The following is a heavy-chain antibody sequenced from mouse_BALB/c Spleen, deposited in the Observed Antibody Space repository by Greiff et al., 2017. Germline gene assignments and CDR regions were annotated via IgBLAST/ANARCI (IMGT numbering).Heavy chain of an antibody. Sequence: EVQLVESGGGLVQPGGSLRLSCATSGFTFSDFYMAWVRQPPGKRLEWIAASRNKANDYTTEYSASVKGRFIVSRDTSQSILYLQMNALRAEDTAIYYCARDAIYYGNYGRFAYWGQGTLVTVSA. CDR1: GFTFSDFY. CDR3: ARDAIYYGNYGRFAY. D-gene: IGHD2-1*01. J-gene: IGHJ3*01. V-gene: IGHV7-1*02. CDR2: SRNKANDYTT.